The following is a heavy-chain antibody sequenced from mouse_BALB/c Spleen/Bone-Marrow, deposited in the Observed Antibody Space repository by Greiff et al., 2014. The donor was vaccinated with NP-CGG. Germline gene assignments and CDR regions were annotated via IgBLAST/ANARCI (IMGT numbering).Heavy chain of an antibody. Sequence: LQQSGGGLVKPGGSLKLSCAASGFTFSSYAMSWVRQTPEKRLGWVASISSGGSTYYPDSVKGRFTISRDNARNILYLQMSSLRPEDTAMYYCAKRGAYGNFWFAYWGQGTLVTVSA. V-gene: IGHV5-6-5*01. J-gene: IGHJ3*01. CDR2: ISSGGST. CDR3: AKRGAYGNFWFAY. CDR1: GFTFSSYA. D-gene: IGHD2-10*02.